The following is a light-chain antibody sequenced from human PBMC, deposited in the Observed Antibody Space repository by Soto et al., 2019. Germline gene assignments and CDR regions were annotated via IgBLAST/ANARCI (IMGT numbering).Light chain of an antibody. CDR1: HSVSSY. Sequence: EIVLTQSPGTLSLSPGERATLSCRASHSVSSYLAWYQQKPGQAPRLLIYGASSRATVIPDRFSGSGSGTDFTLTISRLEPEDFAVYYCQQYIYSPITFGQGTRLEIQ. J-gene: IGKJ5*01. V-gene: IGKV3-20*01. CDR2: GAS. CDR3: QQYIYSPIT.